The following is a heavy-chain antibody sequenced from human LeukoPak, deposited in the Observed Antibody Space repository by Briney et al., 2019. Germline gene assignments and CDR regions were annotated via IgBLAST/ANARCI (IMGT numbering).Heavy chain of an antibody. CDR1: VYTFTAYY. Sequence: ASVKVSCKASVYTFTAYYMHWVRQAPGQGLEWMGWINPNSGDTNYAQNFQGRVTMTSDTSVSTTYMELSSLTSDDTAVYFCARDGSPWLPPRRFDYWGLGALVTVSS. CDR3: ARDGSPWLPPRRFDY. CDR2: INPNSGDT. D-gene: IGHD6-19*01. J-gene: IGHJ4*02. V-gene: IGHV1-2*02.